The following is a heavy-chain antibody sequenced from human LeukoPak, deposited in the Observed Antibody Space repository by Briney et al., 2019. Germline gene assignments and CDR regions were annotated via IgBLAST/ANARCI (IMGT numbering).Heavy chain of an antibody. CDR2: INHSGST. Sequence: SETLSLTCAVYGGSFSGYYWSWIRQPPGKGLEWIGEINHSGSTNYNPSLKSRVTISVDTSKNQFSLKLSSVTAADTAVYYCANENPRGYFDYWGQGTLVTVSS. D-gene: IGHD1-1*01. J-gene: IGHJ4*02. CDR1: GGSFSGYY. CDR3: ANENPRGYFDY. V-gene: IGHV4-34*01.